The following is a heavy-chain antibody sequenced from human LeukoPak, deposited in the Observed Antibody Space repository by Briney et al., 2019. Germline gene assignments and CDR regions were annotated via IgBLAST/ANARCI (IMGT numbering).Heavy chain of an antibody. V-gene: IGHV3-23*01. CDR1: GFTFSSYA. D-gene: IGHD6-13*01. J-gene: IGHJ5*02. Sequence: GGSLRPSCAASGFTFSSYAMSWVRQAPGKGLEWVSAISGSGGSTYYADSVKGRFTISRDNSKNTLYLQMNSLRAEDTAVYYCAKDRFGIAAAGTNWFDPWGQGTLATVSS. CDR3: AKDRFGIAAAGTNWFDP. CDR2: ISGSGGST.